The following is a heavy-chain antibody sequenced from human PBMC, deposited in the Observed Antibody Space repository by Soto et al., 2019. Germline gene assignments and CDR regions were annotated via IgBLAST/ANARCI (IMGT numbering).Heavy chain of an antibody. V-gene: IGHV1-69*13. J-gene: IGHJ6*02. CDR3: ARAPTYDFWSGNELGGYYYGMDV. CDR2: IIPIFGTA. D-gene: IGHD3-3*01. CDR1: GGTFSSYA. Sequence: GASVKVSCKASGGTFSSYAISWVRQAPGQGLEWMGGIIPIFGTANYAQKFQGGVTITADESTSTAYMELSSLRSEDTAVYYCARAPTYDFWSGNELGGYYYGMDVWGQGTTVTVSS.